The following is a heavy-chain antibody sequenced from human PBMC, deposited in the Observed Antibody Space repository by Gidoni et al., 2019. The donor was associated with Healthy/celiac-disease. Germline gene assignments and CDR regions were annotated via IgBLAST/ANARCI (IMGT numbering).Heavy chain of an antibody. Sequence: QVQLVQSGAEVKKPGASVKVSCKASGYTFTGYYMHWVRQAPGQGLEWMGWINPNSGGTNYAQKFQGWVTMTRDTSISTAYMELSRLRSDDTAVYYCARDVGPLWPSYYFDYWGQGTLVTVSS. CDR2: INPNSGGT. CDR3: ARDVGPLWPSYYFDY. CDR1: GYTFTGYY. V-gene: IGHV1-2*04. J-gene: IGHJ4*02. D-gene: IGHD3-10*01.